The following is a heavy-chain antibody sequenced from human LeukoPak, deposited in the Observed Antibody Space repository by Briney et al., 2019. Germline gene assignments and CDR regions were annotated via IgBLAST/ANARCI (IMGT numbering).Heavy chain of an antibody. Sequence: PGGSLRLSCAASGFTFSSYEMNWVRQAPGKGVEWVSYISTSGSTIYYAASVKGRFTISRDNSKNPLYLQMNSLRAEDTALYYCARDLGGTGVFDYWGQGTLVTVSS. CDR3: ARDLGGTGVFDY. CDR2: ISTSGSTI. J-gene: IGHJ4*02. D-gene: IGHD3-16*01. V-gene: IGHV3-48*03. CDR1: GFTFSSYE.